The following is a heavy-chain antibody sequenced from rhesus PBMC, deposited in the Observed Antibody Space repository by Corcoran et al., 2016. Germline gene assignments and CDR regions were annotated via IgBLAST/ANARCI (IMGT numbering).Heavy chain of an antibody. D-gene: IGHD3-28*01. CDR1: GGSFSSNW. J-gene: IGHJ4*01. V-gene: IGHV4-80*01. CDR3: ASQFFYSGHYYLDY. CDR2: MKGNGGDT. Sequence: QVQLQASGPGLVKLSETLSLPCAVSGGSFSSNWWTWIRQPTGKGLEWVGEMKGNGGDTNYPPSLKSRVTFSQAASKTEFSLNLSSVTAADTAVYYCASQFFYSGHYYLDYWGQGVLVTVSS.